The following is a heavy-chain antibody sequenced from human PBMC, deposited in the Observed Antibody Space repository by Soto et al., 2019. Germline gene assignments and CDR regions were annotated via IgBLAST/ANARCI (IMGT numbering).Heavy chain of an antibody. CDR3: ATPSWTTFDM. J-gene: IGHJ3*02. CDR2: IKEDGGEK. Sequence: EVQLVESGGGLVQPGESLRLSCAASGFTCSDSWMRWFRQAPGKGLEWVASIKEDGGEKKYVDSVKGRFTVSRDNAKNSLYLQMNRLRVEDTAVYYCATPSWTTFDMWGQGTMVTVSA. V-gene: IGHV3-7*01. D-gene: IGHD1-1*01. CDR1: GFTCSDSW.